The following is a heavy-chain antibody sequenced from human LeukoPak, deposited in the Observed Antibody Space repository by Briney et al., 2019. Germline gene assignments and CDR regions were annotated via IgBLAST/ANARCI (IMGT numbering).Heavy chain of an antibody. D-gene: IGHD5-24*01. J-gene: IGHJ4*02. Sequence: GGSLRLSCAASGFTFSSHGMNWVRQAPGKGLEWVSGISPNGVITYYADSVKGRFTISRDNPKGTVSLQMNSLRPEDTAVYYCAKDDAWLQYGDWGRGTLVTVSS. CDR2: ISPNGVIT. CDR3: AKDDAWLQYGD. V-gene: IGHV3-23*01. CDR1: GFTFSSHG.